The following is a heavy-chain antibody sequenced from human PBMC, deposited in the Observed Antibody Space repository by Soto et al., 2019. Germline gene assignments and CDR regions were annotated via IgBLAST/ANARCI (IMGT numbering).Heavy chain of an antibody. CDR1: GFTFSTNA. D-gene: IGHD5-18*01. V-gene: IGHV3-30-3*01. J-gene: IGHJ6*02. CDR3: ARGKSRGYSYGYYYYYYGMDV. Sequence: PGGSLRLSCAASGFTFSTNAMSWVRQAPGKGLEWVAVISYDGSNKYYADSVKGRFTISRDNSKNTLYLQMNSLRAEDTAVYYCARGKSRGYSYGYYYYYYGMDVWGQGTTVTVSS. CDR2: ISYDGSNK.